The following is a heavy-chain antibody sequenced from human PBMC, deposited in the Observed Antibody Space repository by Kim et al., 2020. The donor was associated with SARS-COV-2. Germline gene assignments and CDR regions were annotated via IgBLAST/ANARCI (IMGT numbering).Heavy chain of an antibody. D-gene: IGHD6-13*01. CDR1: GGSISSGGYY. J-gene: IGHJ2*01. Sequence: SETLSLTCTVSGGSISSGGYYWSWIRQHPGKGLEWIGYIYYSGSTYYNPSLKSRVTISVDTSKNQFSLKLSSVTAADTAVYYCARVRNWQQPPKRYFDLWGRGTLVTVSS. CDR3: ARVRNWQQPPKRYFDL. V-gene: IGHV4-31*03. CDR2: IYYSGST.